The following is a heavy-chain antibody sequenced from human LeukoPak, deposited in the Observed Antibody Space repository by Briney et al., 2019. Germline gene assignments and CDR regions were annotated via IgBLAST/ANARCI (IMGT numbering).Heavy chain of an antibody. D-gene: IGHD2-15*01. Sequence: GGSLRLSCVASGFTLCKHWMYWVRQAREGAGLGGLIKHDGAVTVYVDSVKGRFTISRDNAKNSLYLQMNNLRADDAAVYYCVRDCRGWCSDMSHSWGQGTLVTVSS. CDR1: GFTLCKHW. J-gene: IGHJ4*02. CDR2: KHDGAVT. CDR3: VRDCRGWCSDMSHS. V-gene: IGHV3-7*01.